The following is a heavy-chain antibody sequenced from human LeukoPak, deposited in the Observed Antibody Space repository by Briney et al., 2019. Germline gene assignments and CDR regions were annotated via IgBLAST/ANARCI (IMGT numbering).Heavy chain of an antibody. J-gene: IGHJ3*02. CDR1: GYTFTNYY. D-gene: IGHD2-8*01. Sequence: ASVKDSCKASGYTFTNYYIHWVRQAPGQGLEWMGIINPSGSSTSYAQKFQGRVTMTRDTSTSTVYMELSSRRSEDTAVYYCAGGTTNTKGAFDMWGQGTMVIVSS. V-gene: IGHV1-46*01. CDR2: INPSGSST. CDR3: AGGTTNTKGAFDM.